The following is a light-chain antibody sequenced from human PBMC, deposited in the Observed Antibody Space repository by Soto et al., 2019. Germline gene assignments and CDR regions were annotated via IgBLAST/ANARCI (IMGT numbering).Light chain of an antibody. J-gene: IGKJ1*01. CDR3: QQYNSYSRA. Sequence: DIQMTQSPSTLSASVGDRVTITCQASQSIGTWLAWYQHKPGRAPKLLIYDASTLEGGVPSRFSGSRSGTEFTFTISSLQPDDFATYYCQQYNSYSRAFGQGTKVEIK. V-gene: IGKV1-5*01. CDR2: DAS. CDR1: QSIGTW.